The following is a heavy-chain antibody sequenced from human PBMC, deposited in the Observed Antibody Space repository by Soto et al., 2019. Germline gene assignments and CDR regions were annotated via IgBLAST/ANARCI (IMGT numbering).Heavy chain of an antibody. CDR3: ARAISGYVT. J-gene: IGHJ5*02. D-gene: IGHD5-12*01. CDR1: GITCSTYA. CDR2: INTGNGNT. Sequence: QVQLVQSGAEVKKPGASVKVSCKASGITCSTYAIHWVRQAPGQSLEWMGWINTGNGNTRYSQNFQGRVTLTRDTSASTAYMDLSSLSSEDTSIYYCARAISGYVTWGQGTLVTVSS. V-gene: IGHV1-3*04.